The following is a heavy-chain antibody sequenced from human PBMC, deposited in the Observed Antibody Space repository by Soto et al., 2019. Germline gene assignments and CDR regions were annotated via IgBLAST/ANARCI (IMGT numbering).Heavy chain of an antibody. Sequence: SETLSLTCTVSGGSISSYYWSWIRQPPGKGLEWIGYIYYSGSTNYNPSLKSRITINPDPSKNQFSLQLSSVTPDDTAVYYCARYGGSWYLDSWGQGTLVTVSS. D-gene: IGHD3-16*01. J-gene: IGHJ4*02. CDR1: GGSISSYY. V-gene: IGHV4-59*08. CDR2: IYYSGST. CDR3: ARYGGSWYLDS.